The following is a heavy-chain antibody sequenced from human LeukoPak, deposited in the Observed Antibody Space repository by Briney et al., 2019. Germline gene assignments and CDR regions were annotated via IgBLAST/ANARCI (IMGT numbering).Heavy chain of an antibody. D-gene: IGHD3-22*01. V-gene: IGHV3-21*01. CDR1: GFTFSSYS. Sequence: PGGSLRLSCAASGFTFSSYSMSWVRQAPGKGLEWVSSISSSSSYIYYADSVKGRFTISRDNAKNSLYLQMNSLRAEDTAVYYCARDLYYYDSSGYPDDAFDIWGQGTMVTVSS. J-gene: IGHJ3*02. CDR3: ARDLYYYDSSGYPDDAFDI. CDR2: ISSSSSYI.